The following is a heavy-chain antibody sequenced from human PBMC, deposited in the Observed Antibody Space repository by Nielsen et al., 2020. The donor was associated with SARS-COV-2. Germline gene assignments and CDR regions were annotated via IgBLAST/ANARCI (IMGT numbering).Heavy chain of an antibody. V-gene: IGHV3-72*01. CDR3: ASHDILTGQGY. J-gene: IGHJ4*02. CDR2: TRNKANSYTT. D-gene: IGHD3-9*01. CDR1: GFTFSDHY. Sequence: GGSLRLSCAASGFTFSDHYMDWVRQAPGKGLEWVGRTRNKANSYTTEYAASVKGRFTISRDDSKNSLYLQMNSLKTEDTAVYYCASHDILTGQGYWGQGTLVTVSS.